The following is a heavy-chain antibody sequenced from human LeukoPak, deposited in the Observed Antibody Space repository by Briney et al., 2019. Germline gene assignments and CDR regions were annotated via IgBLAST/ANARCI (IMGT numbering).Heavy chain of an antibody. Sequence: SETLSLTCAVSGGSISSSNWWSWVRQPPGKGLGWIGEIYHSGSTNYNPTLKSPVTISVDKSKNQFSLKLSPVTAADTAVYYCARDSDYYNSSGYYYPFDYWGQGTLVTVSS. J-gene: IGHJ4*02. CDR3: ARDSDYYNSSGYYYPFDY. D-gene: IGHD3-22*01. V-gene: IGHV4-4*02. CDR1: GGSISSSNW. CDR2: IYHSGST.